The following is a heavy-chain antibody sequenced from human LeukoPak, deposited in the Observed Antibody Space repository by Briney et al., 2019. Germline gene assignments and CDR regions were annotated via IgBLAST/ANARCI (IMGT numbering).Heavy chain of an antibody. V-gene: IGHV1-69*13. CDR2: IIPIFGTA. D-gene: IGHD3-10*01. Sequence: SVKVSCKASGGTFISYAISWVRQAPGQGLEWLGGIIPIFGTANYAQKFQGRVTITADESTSTAYMELSSLRSEDTAVYYCARDYYGSGSYIDYWGQGTLVTVSS. J-gene: IGHJ4*02. CDR1: GGTFISYA. CDR3: ARDYYGSGSYIDY.